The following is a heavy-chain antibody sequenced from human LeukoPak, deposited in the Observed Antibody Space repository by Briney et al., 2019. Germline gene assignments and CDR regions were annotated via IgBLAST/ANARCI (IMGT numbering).Heavy chain of an antibody. CDR3: ARELEMATIYSYFDY. J-gene: IGHJ4*02. D-gene: IGHD5-24*01. CDR1: GGSVSSNSAA. V-gene: IGHV6-1*01. Sequence: SQTLSLTCAISGGSVSSNSAAWNWIRQSPSRGLEWLGRTYYRSKWYNDYAVSVKSRITINPDTSKNQFSLQLNSVTPEDAAVYYCARELEMATIYSYFDYWGQGTLVTVSS. CDR2: TYYRSKWYN.